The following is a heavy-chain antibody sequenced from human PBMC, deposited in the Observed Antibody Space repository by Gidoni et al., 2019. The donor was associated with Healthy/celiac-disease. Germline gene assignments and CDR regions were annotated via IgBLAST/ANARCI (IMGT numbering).Heavy chain of an antibody. CDR2: ISGSGGST. CDR3: AKDQPVSGSYNLLYYYYYYMDV. D-gene: IGHD1-26*01. V-gene: IGHV3-23*01. Sequence: EVQLLESGGGLVQPGGSLRLSWAASGFTFSSHAISWVRQAPGKGLEWVSAISGSGGSTYYADSVKGRFTISRDNSKNTLYLQMNSLRAEDTAVYYCAKDQPVSGSYNLLYYYYYYMDVWGKGTTVTVSS. CDR1: GFTFSSHA. J-gene: IGHJ6*03.